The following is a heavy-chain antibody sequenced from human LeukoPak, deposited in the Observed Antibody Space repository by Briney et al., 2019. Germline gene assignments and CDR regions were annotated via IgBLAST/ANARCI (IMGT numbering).Heavy chain of an antibody. Sequence: ASVKVSCKASGYTFTSYGISWVRQAPGQGLEWMGWISAYNGNTNYAQKLQGRVTMTTDTSTSTAYMELRSLRSDDTAVYYCARESPNYGSGSYYMVNWGQGTLVTVSS. V-gene: IGHV1-18*01. CDR3: ARESPNYGSGSYYMVN. CDR2: ISAYNGNT. CDR1: GYTFTSYG. D-gene: IGHD3-10*01. J-gene: IGHJ4*02.